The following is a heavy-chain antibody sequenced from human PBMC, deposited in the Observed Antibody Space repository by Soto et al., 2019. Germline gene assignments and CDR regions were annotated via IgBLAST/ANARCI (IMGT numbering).Heavy chain of an antibody. V-gene: IGHV4-59*01. J-gene: IGHJ5*02. D-gene: IGHD6-19*01. Sequence: QVQLQESGPGLVKPSETLSLTCTVSGGSISSYYWSWIQQPPGKGLEWIGYIYYSGSTNYNPSLKSRVTISVDTSKNQFSLKLSSVTAADTAVYYCARVSRAGIAVAGTLSFDPWGQGTLVTVSS. CDR3: ARVSRAGIAVAGTLSFDP. CDR2: IYYSGST. CDR1: GGSISSYY.